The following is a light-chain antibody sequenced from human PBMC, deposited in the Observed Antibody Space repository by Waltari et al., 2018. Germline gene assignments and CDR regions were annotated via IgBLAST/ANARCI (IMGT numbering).Light chain of an antibody. CDR3: QQSYSTPRT. Sequence: DIQMTQSPSTLSASVGDTVTITCRASQTVSAWLAWYQQKPGNAPKLLIYKASNLKSGVPSRFSGSGSGTEFTLTINSLQPEDFATYYCQQSYSTPRTFGQGTKLEIK. V-gene: IGKV1-5*03. CDR2: KAS. CDR1: QTVSAW. J-gene: IGKJ2*02.